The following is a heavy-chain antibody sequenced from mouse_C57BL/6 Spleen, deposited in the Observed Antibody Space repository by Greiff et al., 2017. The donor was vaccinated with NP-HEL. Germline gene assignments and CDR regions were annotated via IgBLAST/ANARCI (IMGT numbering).Heavy chain of an antibody. D-gene: IGHD2-5*01. CDR1: GFSLSTFGMG. Sequence: QVQLKESGPGILQPSQTLSLTCSFSGFSLSTFGMGVGWIRQPSGKGLEWLAHIWWDDDKYYNPALKSRLTISKDTSKNQVFLKIANVDTADTATYYCASYYSNPAWFAYWGQGTLVTVSA. CDR3: ASYYSNPAWFAY. V-gene: IGHV8-8*01. J-gene: IGHJ3*01. CDR2: IWWDDDK.